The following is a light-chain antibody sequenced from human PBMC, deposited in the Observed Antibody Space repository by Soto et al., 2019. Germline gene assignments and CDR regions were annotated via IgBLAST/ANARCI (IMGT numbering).Light chain of an antibody. J-gene: IGLJ2*01. CDR1: STNIGNNY. V-gene: IGLV1-47*01. Sequence: QSVLTQPPSASGTPGQRVTISCSGTSTNIGNNYVCWYQQLPGTAPTLLIYRDNQRPSGVPDRFSGSKSGTSASLAIGGLRSDDDADDYCAAWDASRSGVVFGGGTKLTVL. CDR2: RDN. CDR3: AAWDASRSGVV.